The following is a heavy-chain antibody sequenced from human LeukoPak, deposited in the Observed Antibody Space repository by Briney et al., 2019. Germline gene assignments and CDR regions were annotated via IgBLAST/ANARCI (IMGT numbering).Heavy chain of an antibody. CDR1: GYSISSGYY. D-gene: IGHD5-24*01. J-gene: IGHJ5*02. Sequence: PSETLSLTCAVSGYSISSGYYWGWIRQPPGKGLEWIGSIYYSGNTYYNPSLKSRLTMSVDTSKNQFSLKLTSVTAADTAVYCCATDKGYRQWFDPWGQGTLVTVSS. CDR3: ATDKGYRQWFDP. CDR2: IYYSGNT. V-gene: IGHV4-38-2*02.